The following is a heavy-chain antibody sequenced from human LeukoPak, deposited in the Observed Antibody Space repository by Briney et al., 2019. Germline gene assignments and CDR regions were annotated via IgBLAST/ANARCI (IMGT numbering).Heavy chain of an antibody. CDR3: ARDKAVTTEVTQHFQH. V-gene: IGHV1-18*01. CDR1: GYTSTSYG. J-gene: IGHJ1*01. Sequence: GASVKVSCKASGYTSTSYGISWVRQAPGQGLEWMGWISAYNGYTDYAQKLQFRVTMTTDTSTSTAYMELRSLRSDDTAVYYCARDKAVTTEVTQHFQHWGQGTLVTVSS. D-gene: IGHD4-23*01. CDR2: ISAYNGYT.